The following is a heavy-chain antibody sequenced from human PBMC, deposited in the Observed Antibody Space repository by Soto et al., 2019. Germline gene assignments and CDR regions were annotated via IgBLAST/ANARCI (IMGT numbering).Heavy chain of an antibody. J-gene: IGHJ4*02. CDR2: INSNTGDT. V-gene: IGHV1-2*02. CDR1: GYTFTGYY. Sequence: ASVKVSCKASGYTFTGYYMHWVRQAPGQGLEWMGWINSNTGDTMYAQKFQGRVVMTRDTSSSTVYMDVSRLTSDDTAVFYCARAGGPVDYGSYVGTYYFDYWGQGSLVTSPQ. D-gene: IGHD4-17*01. CDR3: ARAGGPVDYGSYVGTYYFDY.